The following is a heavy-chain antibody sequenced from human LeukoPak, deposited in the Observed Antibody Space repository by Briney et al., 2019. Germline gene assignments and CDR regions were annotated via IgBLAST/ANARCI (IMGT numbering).Heavy chain of an antibody. Sequence: SETLSLTCAVYGGSFSGYYWSWIRQPPGKGLEWIGEINHSGSTNYNPSLKSRVTISVDTSKNQFSLKLSSVTAADTAVYYCARSIAVAGWYRSYFDYWGQGTLVTVSS. D-gene: IGHD6-19*01. CDR3: ARSIAVAGWYRSYFDY. V-gene: IGHV4-34*01. CDR2: INHSGST. CDR1: GGSFSGYY. J-gene: IGHJ4*02.